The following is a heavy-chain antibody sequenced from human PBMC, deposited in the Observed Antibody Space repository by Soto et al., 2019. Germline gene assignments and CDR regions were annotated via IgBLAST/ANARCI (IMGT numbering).Heavy chain of an antibody. J-gene: IGHJ5*02. D-gene: IGHD1-26*01. Sequence: QVQLQESGPGLVKPSQTLSLTCTVSGGSISSGGYYWSWIRQHPGKGLEWIGYISYSGSTYYNPSLKRRVTISVDTSKNQFSLKLSSVTAADTAVYYWAIYGGNQWGNWFDPWGQGTLVTVSS. V-gene: IGHV4-31*03. CDR3: AIYGGNQWGNWFDP. CDR1: GGSISSGGYY. CDR2: ISYSGST.